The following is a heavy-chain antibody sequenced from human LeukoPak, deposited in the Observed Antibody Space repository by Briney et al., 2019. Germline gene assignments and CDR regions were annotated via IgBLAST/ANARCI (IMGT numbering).Heavy chain of an antibody. CDR3: ARSLPHWYFDL. Sequence: SETLSLTCTVSGGSISSGSYYWCWIRQPAGKGLEWIGRIYTSGSTNYNPSLKSRVTISVDTSKNQFSLKLSSVTAADTAVYYCARSLPHWYFDLWGRGTLVTVSS. CDR1: GGSISSGSYY. J-gene: IGHJ2*01. CDR2: IYTSGST. V-gene: IGHV4-61*02.